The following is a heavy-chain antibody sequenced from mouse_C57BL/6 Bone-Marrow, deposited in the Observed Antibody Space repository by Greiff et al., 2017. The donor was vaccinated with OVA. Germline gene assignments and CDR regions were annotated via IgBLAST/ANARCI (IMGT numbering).Heavy chain of an antibody. CDR3: LYYGSSHWYFDV. D-gene: IGHD1-1*01. V-gene: IGHV1-53*01. Sequence: QVQLQQPGPELVKPGASVKLSCKASGYTFTSYWMHWVKQRPGQGLEWIGNINPSNGGTNYNEKFKSKATLTVDKSSSTAYMQLSSLTSEDSAVYYCLYYGSSHWYFDVWGTGTTVTVSS. CDR1: GYTFTSYW. J-gene: IGHJ1*03. CDR2: INPSNGGT.